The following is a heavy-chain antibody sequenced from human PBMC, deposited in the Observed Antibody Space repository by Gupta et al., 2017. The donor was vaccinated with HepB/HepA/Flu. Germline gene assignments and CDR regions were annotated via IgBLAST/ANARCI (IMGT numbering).Heavy chain of an antibody. CDR1: GFAFSGHW. V-gene: IGHV3-74*01. D-gene: IGHD3-16*01. J-gene: IGHJ5*02. CDR3: TKDFDYVWGS. Sequence: EMQLVESGGGLFQPGGSLSLSCAASGFAFSGHWMDWVRQAPGKGRMWVSRISPDGSNTGYADSVKGRFTLSRDNAKNTLYLQMNSXRXEDTGVXFCTKDFDYVWGSWGQGTLITVSS. CDR2: ISPDGSNT.